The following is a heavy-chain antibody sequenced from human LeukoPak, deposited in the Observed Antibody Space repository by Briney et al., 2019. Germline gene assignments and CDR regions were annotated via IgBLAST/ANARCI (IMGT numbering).Heavy chain of an antibody. D-gene: IGHD7-27*01. J-gene: IGHJ2*01. CDR3: ARLNWGSGWYFDL. CDR2: IKHSGST. CDR1: GGSFSGYY. V-gene: IGHV4-34*01. Sequence: PSETQSLTCAVYGGSFSGYYWSWLRQPPGKGLECFGEIKHSGSTNYNASLKSRVTISVDTSTTQFSLKLSSVTAADTAVYYCARLNWGSGWYFDLWGRGTLVTVSS.